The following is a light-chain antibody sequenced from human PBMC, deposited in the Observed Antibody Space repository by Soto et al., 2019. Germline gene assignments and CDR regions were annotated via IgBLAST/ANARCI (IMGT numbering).Light chain of an antibody. V-gene: IGKV1-5*03. CDR3: QQYNSYPYT. CDR2: KAS. Sequence: DIQMTQSPSTLSASVGDRVTITCRASQSISSWLAWYQQKPGKAPKLLIYKASSLESGVPSRFSGSGSGTDFTLTTSSLQPDDFATYDCQQYNSYPYTFGQGTKLEIK. CDR1: QSISSW. J-gene: IGKJ2*01.